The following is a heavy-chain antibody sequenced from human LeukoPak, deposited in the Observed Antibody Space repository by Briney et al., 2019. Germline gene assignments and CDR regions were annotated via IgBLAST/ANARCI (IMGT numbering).Heavy chain of an antibody. CDR1: GFTVSSNY. CDR2: IYSGGST. Sequence: GGSLRLSCAASGFTVSSNYMSWVRQAPGKGLEWVSVIYSGGSTYYADSVKGRFTISRDNSKNTLYLQMNSLRAEDTAVYYCAREDQLLPQLGFDYWGQGTLVTVSS. D-gene: IGHD2-2*01. CDR3: AREDQLLPQLGFDY. J-gene: IGHJ4*02. V-gene: IGHV3-53*01.